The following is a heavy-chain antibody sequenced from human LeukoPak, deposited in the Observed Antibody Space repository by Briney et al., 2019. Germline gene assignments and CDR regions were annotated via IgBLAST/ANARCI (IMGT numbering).Heavy chain of an antibody. CDR2: ISGSGGSR. J-gene: IGHJ3*02. CDR3: ARDRFGRGGAFDI. V-gene: IGHV3-23*01. Sequence: GGSLRLSCAASGFTFSSYAMSWVRQAPGKGLEWVSAISGSGGSRYYADSVKGRFTISRDNSKNTLYLQMNSLRAEDTAVYYCARDRFGRGGAFDIWGQGTMVTVSS. CDR1: GFTFSSYA. D-gene: IGHD3-16*01.